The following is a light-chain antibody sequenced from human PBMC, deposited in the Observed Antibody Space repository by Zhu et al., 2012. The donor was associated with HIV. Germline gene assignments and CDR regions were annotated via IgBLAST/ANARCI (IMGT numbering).Light chain of an antibody. CDR2: GAS. CDR1: QNVNIN. CDR3: QQYYSWST. V-gene: IGKV3-15*01. Sequence: EIVMTQSPGTLSVSPEERVTLSCRASQNVNINLAWYQQKPGQAPRLLMYGASTRATGIPARFSGSGSGTEFTLTISSLHSEDFALYYCQQYYSWSTFGQGTKVEV. J-gene: IGKJ1*01.